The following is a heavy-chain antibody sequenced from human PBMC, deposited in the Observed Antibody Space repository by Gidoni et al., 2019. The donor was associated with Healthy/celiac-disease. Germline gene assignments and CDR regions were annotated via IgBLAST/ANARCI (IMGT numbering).Heavy chain of an antibody. V-gene: IGHV1-46*01. CDR3: ARDLPRRIVVRNWFDP. Sequence: QVQLVQSGAEVKKPGASVKVSCKASGYTFTSYYRHWVRQAPGQGLEWMGIINPSGGSTSYAQKFQGRVTMTRDTSTSTVYMELSSLRSEDTAVYYCARDLPRRIVVRNWFDPWGQGTLVTVSS. J-gene: IGHJ5*02. CDR1: GYTFTSYY. CDR2: INPSGGST. D-gene: IGHD3-22*01.